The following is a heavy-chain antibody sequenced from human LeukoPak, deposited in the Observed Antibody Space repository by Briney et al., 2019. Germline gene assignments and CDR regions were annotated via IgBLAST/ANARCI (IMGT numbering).Heavy chain of an antibody. CDR3: ARAAVHYYYGMDV. CDR1: GGSISSYY. CDR2: IYYSGST. D-gene: IGHD6-19*01. V-gene: IGHV4-59*06. Sequence: SETLSLTCTVSGGSISSYYWSWIRQHPGRGLEWIGYIYYSGSTYYNPSLKSRVTISVDTSKNQFSLKLSSVTAADTAVYYCARAAVHYYYGMDVWGQGTTVTSP. J-gene: IGHJ6*02.